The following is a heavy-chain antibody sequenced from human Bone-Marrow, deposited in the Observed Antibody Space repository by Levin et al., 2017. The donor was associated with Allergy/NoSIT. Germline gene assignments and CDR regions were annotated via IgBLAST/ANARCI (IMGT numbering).Heavy chain of an antibody. CDR2: MNPNSGNT. CDR1: GYTFTSYD. V-gene: IGHV1-8*01. Sequence: ASVKVSCKASGYTFTSYDINWVRQATGQGLEWMGWMNPNSGNTGYAQKFQGRVTMTRNTSISTAYMELSSLRSEDTAVYYCARGYYDSSGYYYYYGMDVWGQGTTVTVSS. J-gene: IGHJ6*02. D-gene: IGHD3-22*01. CDR3: ARGYYDSSGYYYYYGMDV.